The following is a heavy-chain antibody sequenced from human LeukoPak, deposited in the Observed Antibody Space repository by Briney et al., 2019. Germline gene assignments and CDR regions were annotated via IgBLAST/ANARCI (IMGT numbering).Heavy chain of an antibody. D-gene: IGHD2-2*01. V-gene: IGHV5-51*01. CDR3: ARRDCSSTSCFVTRGIVFTF. J-gene: IGHJ4*02. CDR2: IYPGDSDT. Sequence: GESLKISCKGSGYSFTNYWIAWVRQMPGKGLEWMGIIYPGDSDTTYSPSFQGQVTISADKSISTAYLQWSSLKASDTAMYYCARRDCSSTSCFVTRGIVFTFWGQGTLVTVSS. CDR1: GYSFTNYW.